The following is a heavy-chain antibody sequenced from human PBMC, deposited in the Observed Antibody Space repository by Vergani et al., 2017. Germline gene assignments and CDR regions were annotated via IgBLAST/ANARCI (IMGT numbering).Heavy chain of an antibody. CDR3: ARRLDGYCSGGSCYSPGAFDI. D-gene: IGHD2-15*01. CDR2: IYPGDSDT. V-gene: IGHV5-51*01. CDR1: GYSFTTYW. Sequence: EVQLVQSGAEVKKPGESLKIPCKGSGYSFTTYWIGWVRQMPGKGLEWMGIIYPGDSDTRYSPSFQGQGTISADKSISTAYLQWSSLKASDTAMYYCARRLDGYCSGGSCYSPGAFDIWGQGTMVTVSS. J-gene: IGHJ3*02.